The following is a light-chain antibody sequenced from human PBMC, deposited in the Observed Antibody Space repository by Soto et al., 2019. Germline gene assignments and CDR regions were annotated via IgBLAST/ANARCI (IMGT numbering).Light chain of an antibody. CDR3: GTWDSSLSGVV. V-gene: IGLV1-51*01. J-gene: IGLJ2*01. CDR1: SSNIGNNY. Sequence: QSVLTQPPSVSAAPGQKVTISCSGSSSNIGNNYVSWYQQLPGTAPKLLIYDXNXRXSGIPDRFSGSKSGTSATLGITGLXXXXXXXXXCGTWDSSLSGVVFGGGTKLTVL. CDR2: DXN.